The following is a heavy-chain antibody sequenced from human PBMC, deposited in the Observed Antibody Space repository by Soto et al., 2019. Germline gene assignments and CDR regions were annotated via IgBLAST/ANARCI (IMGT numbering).Heavy chain of an antibody. CDR3: ARRYGYAFDI. V-gene: IGHV4-59*01. CDR2: IYYSGST. Sequence: QVQLQESGPGLVKPSETLSLTCTVSGGYISSYYWSWMRQPPGKGLEWIGYIYYSGSTNYNPSLKSRVTISVDTSKNQFSLKLSSVTAADTAVYHCARRYGYAFDIWGQGTMVTVSS. CDR1: GGYISSYY. J-gene: IGHJ3*02. D-gene: IGHD4-17*01.